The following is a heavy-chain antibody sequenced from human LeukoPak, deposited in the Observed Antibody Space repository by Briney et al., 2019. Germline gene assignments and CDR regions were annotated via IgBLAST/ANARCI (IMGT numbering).Heavy chain of an antibody. CDR1: GFTFSSYC. CDR3: ARGPSDSSGWSYFHYAMDV. D-gene: IGHD6-19*01. Sequence: GGSLRLSCAASGFTFSSYCMHWVRQAPGKGLEWVSRINRDGSSTTYADSVKGRFTISRDNAKNTLYLQMNSLRAEDSAVYYCARGPSDSSGWSYFHYAMDVWGQGTTVTVSS. CDR2: INRDGSST. J-gene: IGHJ6*02. V-gene: IGHV3-74*01.